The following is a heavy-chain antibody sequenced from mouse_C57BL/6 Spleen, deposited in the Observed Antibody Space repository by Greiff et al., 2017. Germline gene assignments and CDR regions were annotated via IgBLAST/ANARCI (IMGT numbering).Heavy chain of an antibody. J-gene: IGHJ2*01. CDR1: GFTFSDYG. Sequence: EVQVVESGGGLVKPGGSLKLSCAASGFTFSDYGMHWVRQAPEKGLEWVAYISSGSSTIYYADTVKGRFTISRDNAKNTLFLQMTSLRSEDTAMYYCARWYYGSSYGNFDYWGQGTTLTVSS. CDR3: ARWYYGSSYGNFDY. CDR2: ISSGSSTI. D-gene: IGHD1-1*01. V-gene: IGHV5-17*01.